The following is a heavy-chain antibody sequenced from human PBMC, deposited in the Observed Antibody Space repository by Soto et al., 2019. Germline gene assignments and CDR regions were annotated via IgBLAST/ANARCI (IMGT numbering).Heavy chain of an antibody. D-gene: IGHD3-22*01. CDR1: GFTFSSYG. J-gene: IGHJ3*02. V-gene: IGHV3-33*01. CDR3: ARTGSDSSGAFAI. Sequence: GGSLRLSCAASGFTFSSYGMHRVRQAPGKGLEWVAVIWYDGSNKYYADSVKGRFTISRDNSKNTLYLQMNSLRAEDTAVYYCARTGSDSSGAFAIWGQGAMV. CDR2: IWYDGSNK.